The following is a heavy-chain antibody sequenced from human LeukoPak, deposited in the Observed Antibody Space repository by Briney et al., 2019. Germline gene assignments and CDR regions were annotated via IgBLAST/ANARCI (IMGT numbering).Heavy chain of an antibody. V-gene: IGHV3-30*03. D-gene: IGHD6-6*01. CDR2: ISYDGSNK. CDR3: ARAGSSGYDAFDI. CDR1: GFTFSNYG. J-gene: IGHJ3*02. Sequence: GGSLRLSCAASGFTFSNYGMHWVRQAPGKGLEWVTIISYDGSNKYYADSVKGRFTISRDNSKNTLYLQMNSLRAEDTAVYYCARAGSSGYDAFDIWGQGTMVTVSS.